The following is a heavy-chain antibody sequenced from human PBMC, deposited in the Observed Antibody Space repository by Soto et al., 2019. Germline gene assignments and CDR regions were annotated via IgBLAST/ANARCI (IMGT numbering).Heavy chain of an antibody. CDR2: MNPGSGKT. CDR3: ARMASAGTLNWFDT. Sequence: QVQFVQSGAEVKEPGASVRVSCTASGYTFINFDISWVRQAAGQGLEWLGWMNPGSGKTGYASKFQGRVAMTRVASTGTSHRELSSLTSDDPAVYYCARMASAGTLNWFDTWGQGTLGTVSS. J-gene: IGHJ5*02. CDR1: GYTFINFD. D-gene: IGHD6-13*01. V-gene: IGHV1-8*02.